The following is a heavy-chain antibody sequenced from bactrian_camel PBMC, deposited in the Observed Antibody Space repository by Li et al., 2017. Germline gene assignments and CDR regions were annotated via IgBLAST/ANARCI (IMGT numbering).Heavy chain of an antibody. CDR1: GDTFSTYY. V-gene: IGHV3S53*01. Sequence: HVQLVESGGGSVQPGGSLRLSCVLSGDTFSTYYMAWFRNEREAVAAIDIGGAATYTHSVAGRFTISRDTAAGTVSLQMDNLVVEDTATYYCAAQFLEASCAVVHAIDNWGQGTQVTVS. J-gene: IGHJ4*01. CDR2: IDIGGAA. D-gene: IGHD2*01. CDR3: AAQFLEASCAVVHAIDN.